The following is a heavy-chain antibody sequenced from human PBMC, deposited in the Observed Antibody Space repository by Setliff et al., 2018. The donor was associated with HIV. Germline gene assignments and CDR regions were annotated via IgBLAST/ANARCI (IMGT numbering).Heavy chain of an antibody. CDR1: GDSISGAGFY. Sequence: SETLSLTCTVSGDSISGAGFYWTWIRQLPGRGLEWIGSIYYSGSTYYNPSLKSRVAISLGTSRWQFSLTLNSVSAADTAVYFCAREAMYYYDTSGHPQGFDYWGQGTLVTVSS. V-gene: IGHV4-31*03. CDR2: IYYSGST. CDR3: AREAMYYYDTSGHPQGFDY. D-gene: IGHD3-22*01. J-gene: IGHJ4*02.